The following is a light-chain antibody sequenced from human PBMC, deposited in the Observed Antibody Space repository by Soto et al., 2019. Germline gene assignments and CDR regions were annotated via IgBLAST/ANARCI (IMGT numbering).Light chain of an antibody. V-gene: IGKV3-20*01. CDR2: SVS. CDR1: QSVSSSY. Sequence: EIVLTQSTGTLSLSPGERATLSCRTSQSVSSSYLAWYQQKPGQAPRLLIYSVSSRATGIPDRFSGSGSGTDFTLTISRLEPEDFAVDYCQQYGSSPETFGQGTKVEIK. CDR3: QQYGSSPET. J-gene: IGKJ1*01.